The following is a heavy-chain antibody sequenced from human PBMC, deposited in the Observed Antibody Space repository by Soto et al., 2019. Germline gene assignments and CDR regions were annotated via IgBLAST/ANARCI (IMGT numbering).Heavy chain of an antibody. D-gene: IGHD6-6*01. CDR1: GGTFSSYT. CDR3: ARVRQLVGYFYYYMDV. CDR2: IIAILGIT. Sequence: SVKVSCKASGGTFSSYTISWVRQAPGQGLEWMGRIIAILGITNYAQKFQGRVTMTTDKSTSTAYMELRGLRSDDTAVYYCARVRQLVGYFYYYMDVWGKGTTVPVSS. V-gene: IGHV1-69*02. J-gene: IGHJ6*03.